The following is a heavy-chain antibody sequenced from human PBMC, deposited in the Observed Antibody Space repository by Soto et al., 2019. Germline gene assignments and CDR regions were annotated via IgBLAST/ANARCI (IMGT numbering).Heavy chain of an antibody. D-gene: IGHD3-16*02. CDR3: AKDADYELHLGELSLYGLGDDAFDI. CDR1: GFTFDDYA. Sequence: GGSLRLSCAASGFTFDDYAMHWVRQAPGKGLEWVSGISWNSGSIGYADSVKGRFTISRDNAKNSLYLQMNSLRAEDTALYYCAKDADYELHLGELSLYGLGDDAFDIWGQGTMVTVSS. J-gene: IGHJ3*02. CDR2: ISWNSGSI. V-gene: IGHV3-9*01.